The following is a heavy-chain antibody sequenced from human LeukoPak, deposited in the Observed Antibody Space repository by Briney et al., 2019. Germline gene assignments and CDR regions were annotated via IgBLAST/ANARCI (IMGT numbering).Heavy chain of an antibody. CDR3: ARLSDSGSYYDY. Sequence: SETLSLTCTVSGGSISSSSYYWGWIRQPPGKGLEWIGSIYYSGSTYYNPSLKSRVTISVDTCKNRFSLKLSSVTAADTAVYYCARLSDSGSYYDYWGQGTLVTVSS. CDR2: IYYSGST. D-gene: IGHD3-10*01. V-gene: IGHV4-39*01. CDR1: GGSISSSSYY. J-gene: IGHJ4*02.